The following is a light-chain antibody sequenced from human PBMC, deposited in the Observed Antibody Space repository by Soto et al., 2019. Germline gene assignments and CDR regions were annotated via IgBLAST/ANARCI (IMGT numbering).Light chain of an antibody. V-gene: IGLV2-14*01. CDR3: NSYTSSSTYV. CDR1: SSDVGGYNY. J-gene: IGLJ1*01. CDR2: DVS. Sequence: QSALTQPASVPGSPGQSITISCTGTSSDVGGYNYVSWYQQHPGKAPKLVIYDVSNRPSGVSNRFSGSKSGNTASLTISGLQAEDEADYYCNSYTSSSTYVFGTGTKVTVL.